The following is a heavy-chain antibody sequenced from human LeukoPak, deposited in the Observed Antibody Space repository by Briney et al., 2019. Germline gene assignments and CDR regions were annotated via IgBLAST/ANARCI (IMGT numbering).Heavy chain of an antibody. Sequence: SQTLSLTCAISGDSVSSNNAAWNWSRQSPSRGLEWLGRTCYRSKWYNDYAVSVNSRITINPDTSKNQFSLQLNSVTPEDTAVYYCARDQWELPAGGDGMDVWGQGTTVTVSS. CDR3: ARDQWELPAGGDGMDV. CDR1: GDSVSSNNAA. CDR2: TCYRSKWYN. V-gene: IGHV6-1*01. J-gene: IGHJ6*02. D-gene: IGHD1-26*01.